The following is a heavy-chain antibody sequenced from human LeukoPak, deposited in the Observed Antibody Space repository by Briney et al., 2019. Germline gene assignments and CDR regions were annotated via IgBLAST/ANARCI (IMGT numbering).Heavy chain of an antibody. V-gene: IGHV3-30*18. Sequence: SGGSLRLSCAASGFTFSSYGMHWVRQAPGKGLEWVAVISYDGSNKYYADSVKGRFTISRDNSKNTLYLQMNSLRAEDTAVYYCAKDGMGDYTFYYYYYMDVWGKGTTVTVSS. CDR2: ISYDGSNK. CDR3: AKDGMGDYTFYYYYYMDV. J-gene: IGHJ6*03. D-gene: IGHD4-17*01. CDR1: GFTFSSYG.